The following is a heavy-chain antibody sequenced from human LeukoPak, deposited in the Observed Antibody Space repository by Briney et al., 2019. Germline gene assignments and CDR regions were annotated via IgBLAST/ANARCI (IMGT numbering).Heavy chain of an antibody. CDR1: GFTFSSYE. CDR3: ARKGGGVLRFLEWLLSPIDY. J-gene: IGHJ4*02. CDR2: ISRSISYI. Sequence: GGSLRLSCAASGFTFSSYEMNWVRLAPGKGLEWVSSISRSISYIYYAASVKGRFTISRDNAKNSLYLQMNSLRAEDTAVYYCARKGGGVLRFLEWLLSPIDYWGQGTLVTVSS. D-gene: IGHD3-3*01. V-gene: IGHV3-21*01.